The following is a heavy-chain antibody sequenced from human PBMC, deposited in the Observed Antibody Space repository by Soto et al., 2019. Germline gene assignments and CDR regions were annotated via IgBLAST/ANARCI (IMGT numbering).Heavy chain of an antibody. CDR3: ATTRGLAVGGSFDY. V-gene: IGHV4-39*01. D-gene: IGHD3-10*01. CDR1: GGSITRRSSY. Sequence: SETLSLTRIVSGGSITRRSSYWAWIRQPPGKGLEWVGTFYDGNTYHNPSLRSRITIAVDTSKNQFSLKLNSVAAADTAFYYCATTRGLAVGGSFDYWGQGMLVTVSS. J-gene: IGHJ4*02. CDR2: FYDGNT.